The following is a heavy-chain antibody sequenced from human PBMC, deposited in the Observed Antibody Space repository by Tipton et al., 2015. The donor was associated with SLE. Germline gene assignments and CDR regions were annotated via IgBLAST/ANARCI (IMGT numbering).Heavy chain of an antibody. V-gene: IGHV5-51*03. CDR2: IYPGDSDT. J-gene: IGHJ4*02. Sequence: QLVQSGPEVKKPGESLKISCKGSGYSFTSYWIGWVRQMPGKGLEWMGVIYPGDSDTRYSPSFQGQVTISADKSISTAYLQWSSLKASDTPMYYCASHPYSSSAPFDYWCQATLVTVSS. CDR3: ASHPYSSSAPFDY. D-gene: IGHD6-6*01. CDR1: GYSFTSYW.